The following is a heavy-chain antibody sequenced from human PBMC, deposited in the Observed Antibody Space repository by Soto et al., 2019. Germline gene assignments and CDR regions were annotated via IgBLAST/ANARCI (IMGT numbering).Heavy chain of an antibody. CDR1: GDSVSSNSAA. CDR3: ARDLRGYSYGYNYYYGMDV. CDR2: TYYRSKWYN. D-gene: IGHD5-18*01. J-gene: IGHJ6*02. V-gene: IGHV6-1*01. Sequence: SQTLSLTCAISGDSVSSNSAAWNWIRQSPSRGLEWLGRTYYRSKWYNDYAVSVKSRITINPDTSKNQFSLQLNSVTPEDTAVYYCARDLRGYSYGYNYYYGMDVWGQGTTVTVSS.